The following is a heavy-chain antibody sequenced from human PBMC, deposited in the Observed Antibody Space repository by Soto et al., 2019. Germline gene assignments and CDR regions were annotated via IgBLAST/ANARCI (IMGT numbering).Heavy chain of an antibody. Sequence: SVKVSCKASGGTFNNYAISWVRQAPGQGLEWMGGIIPIFGTANYAQIFQGRVTITADESTSTAYMELSSLRSEDTAVYYCARGSWADTPMQGSVYYGVDVWGQGTTVTVS. CDR3: ARGSWADTPMQGSVYYGVDV. J-gene: IGHJ6*02. CDR2: IIPIFGTA. D-gene: IGHD5-18*01. CDR1: GGTFNNYA. V-gene: IGHV1-69*13.